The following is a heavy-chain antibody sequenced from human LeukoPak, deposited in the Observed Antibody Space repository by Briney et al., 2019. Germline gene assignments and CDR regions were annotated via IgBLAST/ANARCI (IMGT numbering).Heavy chain of an antibody. CDR3: TRDLRSRYYYDSSGYDHFDY. Sequence: PGGSLRLSCTASGFSFGDYAMSWFRQAPGKGLEWVGFIRGNAYGGTTEYAASVKGRFTISRDDSKSIAYLQMNSLETEDTAVYYCTRDLRSRYYYDSSGYDHFDYWGQGTLVTVSS. CDR1: GFSFGDYA. CDR2: IRGNAYGGTT. V-gene: IGHV3-49*03. D-gene: IGHD3-22*01. J-gene: IGHJ4*02.